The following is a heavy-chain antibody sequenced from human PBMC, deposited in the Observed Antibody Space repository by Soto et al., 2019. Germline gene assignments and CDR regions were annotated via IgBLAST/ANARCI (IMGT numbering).Heavy chain of an antibody. CDR3: ARESSGSSRGAFDI. CDR2: IYYSGST. D-gene: IGHD1-26*01. V-gene: IGHV4-59*01. J-gene: IGHJ3*02. Sequence: PSETLCLTCTVSGGSISSYYWSWIRKPPGKGLEWIGYIYYSGSTNYNPSLKSRVTISVDTSKNQFSLKLSSVTAADTAVYYCARESSGSSRGAFDIWGQGTMVTVSS. CDR1: GGSISSYY.